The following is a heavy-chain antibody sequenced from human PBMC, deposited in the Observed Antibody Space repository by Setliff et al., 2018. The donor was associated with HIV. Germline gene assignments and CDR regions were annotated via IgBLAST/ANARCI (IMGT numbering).Heavy chain of an antibody. Sequence: GGSLRLSCAASGFTFSDYYMTWIRQAPGKGLEWVSYISSGASTIYYADSVKGRFTISRDNAKNYQYLQMNTLRAEATAVYYCARDHLGDRVFGGWFDTWGQGTLVTVSS. CDR1: GFTFSDYY. CDR3: ARDHLGDRVFGGWFDT. J-gene: IGHJ5*02. V-gene: IGHV3-11*01. D-gene: IGHD3-16*01. CDR2: ISSGASTI.